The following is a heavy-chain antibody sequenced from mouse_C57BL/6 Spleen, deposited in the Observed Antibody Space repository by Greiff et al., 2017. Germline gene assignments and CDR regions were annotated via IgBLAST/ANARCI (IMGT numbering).Heavy chain of an antibody. D-gene: IGHD1-1*01. Sequence: EVKVVESGGGLVKPGGSLKLSCAASGFTFSSYAMSWVRQTPEKRLEWVATISDGGSYTYYPDNVKGRCTISRDNAKNNLYLQMSHLKSEDTAMYYCARDRTTVVTDGGYFDVWGTGTTVTVSS. V-gene: IGHV5-4*01. CDR2: ISDGGSYT. CDR3: ARDRTTVVTDGGYFDV. CDR1: GFTFSSYA. J-gene: IGHJ1*03.